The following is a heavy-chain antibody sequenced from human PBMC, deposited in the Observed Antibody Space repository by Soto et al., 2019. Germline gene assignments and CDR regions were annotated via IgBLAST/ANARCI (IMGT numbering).Heavy chain of an antibody. J-gene: IGHJ3*01. Sequence: EVQLVESGGGLVQPGRSLRLSCAASGFTFVDHGMHWVRQAPGQGLEWISGISWDGTYTGYADSVKGRFTISRDNAKKSLYLHMNSLRVEDTALYYCTKDEVYCSSISCKDAFDYGGLGTMVTVS. CDR2: ISWDGTYT. CDR3: TKDEVYCSSISCKDAFDY. V-gene: IGHV3-9*01. D-gene: IGHD2-2*01. CDR1: GFTFVDHG.